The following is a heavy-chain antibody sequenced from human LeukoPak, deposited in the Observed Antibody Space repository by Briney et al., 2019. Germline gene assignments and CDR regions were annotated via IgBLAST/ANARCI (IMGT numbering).Heavy chain of an antibody. CDR3: ARGHGAGPYYFDY. D-gene: IGHD6-19*01. V-gene: IGHV4-34*01. CDR1: GGSFSGHY. Sequence: SETLSLTCAVYGGSFSGHYWSWIRQPPGKGLEWIGEINHSGSTNYNPSLKSRVTISVDTSKNQFSLKLSSVTAADTAVYYCARGHGAGPYYFDYWGQGTLVTVSS. J-gene: IGHJ4*02. CDR2: INHSGST.